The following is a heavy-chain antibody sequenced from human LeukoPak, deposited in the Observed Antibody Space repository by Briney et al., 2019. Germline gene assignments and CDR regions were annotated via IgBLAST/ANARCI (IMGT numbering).Heavy chain of an antibody. D-gene: IGHD6-19*01. CDR3: TRYWGTSGWLFDY. CDR1: GGSISSYD. V-gene: IGHV4-4*07. Sequence: SETLSLTCTVSGGSISSYDWSWIRQPAGKGLEWIGRIYTSGSTTYNPSLKSRVTMSLDTSKNQFSLNLTSVTAADTAFYNCTRYWGTSGWLFDYWGQGTLVTVSS. J-gene: IGHJ4*02. CDR2: IYTSGST.